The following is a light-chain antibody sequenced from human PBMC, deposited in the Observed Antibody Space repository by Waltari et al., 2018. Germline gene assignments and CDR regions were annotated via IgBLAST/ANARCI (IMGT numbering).Light chain of an antibody. Sequence: DIEMTQPPSSLSASVGEKVTITCRASQDISNHLSWFQQKPGKAPKLLIYDVSKLETGVASRFSGGGSRADFTLIINDVQPEDVATYYCQQYDSLTLLTFGQGTRLE. CDR2: DVS. CDR1: QDISNH. J-gene: IGKJ5*01. V-gene: IGKV1-33*01. CDR3: QQYDSLTLLT.